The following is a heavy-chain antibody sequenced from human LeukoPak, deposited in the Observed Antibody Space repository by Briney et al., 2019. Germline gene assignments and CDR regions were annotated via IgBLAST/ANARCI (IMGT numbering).Heavy chain of an antibody. V-gene: IGHV5-51*01. CDR3: ARPRSVYDSSGYPYYFDY. CDR1: GYSFTSYW. D-gene: IGHD3-22*01. CDR2: IYPGDSDT. J-gene: IGHJ4*02. Sequence: GESLKISCKGSGYSFTSYWIGWVLQMPGKGLEWMVIIYPGDSDTRYSPSFQGQVTISADKSISTAYLQWSSLKASDTAMYYCARPRSVYDSSGYPYYFDYWGQGTLVTVSS.